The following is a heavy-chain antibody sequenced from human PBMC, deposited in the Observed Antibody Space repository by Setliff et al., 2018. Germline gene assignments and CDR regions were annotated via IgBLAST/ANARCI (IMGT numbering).Heavy chain of an antibody. J-gene: IGHJ1*01. CDR2: IYYSGSTS. CDR3: ARGYYDATGRVYFQY. Sequence: PSETLSLTCTVSGGSISSGGYYWSWIRQHPGKGLEWIGYIYYSGSTSYYDPSLKSRVTISVDTSKNQFSLNLTSVTAADTAVYFCARGYYDATGRVYFQYWGQGTLVTVSS. CDR1: GGSISSGGYY. V-gene: IGHV4-31*03. D-gene: IGHD3-22*01.